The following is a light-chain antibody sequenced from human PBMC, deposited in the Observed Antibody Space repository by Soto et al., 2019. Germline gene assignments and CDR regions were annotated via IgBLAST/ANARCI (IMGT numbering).Light chain of an antibody. J-gene: IGKJ2*01. CDR3: QQSNITPYT. CDR2: VAS. CDR1: QSIRSN. V-gene: IGKV1-39*01. Sequence: DIQMTQSPSSLSASVGDRVTITCRASQSIRSNLNWYQQKPGKAPDLLIYVASTLQSGVPSRFSGSGSGTDFTLTISSLQPEDSATYYCQQSNITPYTFGQGTKLEIK.